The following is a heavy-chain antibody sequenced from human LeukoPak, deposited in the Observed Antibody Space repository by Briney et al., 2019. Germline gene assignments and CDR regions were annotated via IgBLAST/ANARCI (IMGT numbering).Heavy chain of an antibody. CDR3: ARDGDHVSSSYPY. CDR2: IYHSGST. V-gene: IGHV4-30-2*01. D-gene: IGHD6-13*01. Sequence: SETLSLTCTVSGGSISSGGYYWSWIRQPPGKGLEWIGYIYHSGSTYYNPSLKSRVTISVDRSKNQFSLKLSSVTAADTAAYYCARDGDHVSSSYPYWGQGTLVTVSS. J-gene: IGHJ4*02. CDR1: GGSISSGGYY.